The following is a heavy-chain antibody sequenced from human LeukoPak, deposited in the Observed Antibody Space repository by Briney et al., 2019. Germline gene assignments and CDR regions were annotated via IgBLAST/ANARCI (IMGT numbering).Heavy chain of an antibody. CDR2: IFYAGST. Sequence: SETLSLTWAVSGXSISSNHRWGWIRQPPGKGLEWIGYIFYAGSTYYNPSLKSRVTMSVDTSKNQFSLRLSSVTAVDTAVYYCARIGPILGAAWVDYWGQGTLVSVSS. CDR3: ARIGPILGAAWVDY. CDR1: GXSISSNHR. D-gene: IGHD3-3*02. J-gene: IGHJ4*02. V-gene: IGHV4-28*01.